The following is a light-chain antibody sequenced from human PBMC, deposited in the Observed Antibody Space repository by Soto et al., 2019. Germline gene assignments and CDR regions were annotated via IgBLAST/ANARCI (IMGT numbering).Light chain of an antibody. CDR3: CSLTTSHTYV. V-gene: IGLV2-14*03. Sequence: QSALTQPASVSGSPGQSITISCTGTSSDIGHYDYVSWYQQHPGKAPKLMIYHVNYRPSGVSNRYSGSKSGKSASLTISGLQADDEADYYCCSLTTSHTYVVGTGTKLTVL. CDR1: SSDIGHYDY. J-gene: IGLJ1*01. CDR2: HVN.